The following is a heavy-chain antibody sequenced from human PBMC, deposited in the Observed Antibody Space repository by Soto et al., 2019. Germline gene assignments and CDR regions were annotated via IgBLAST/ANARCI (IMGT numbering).Heavy chain of an antibody. CDR1: GYTFTSYA. CDR2: INAGNGNT. D-gene: IGHD3-22*01. CDR3: ARDYYDSSGYYYGMDV. Sequence: ASVKVSCKASGYTFTSYAMHWVRQAPGQRLEWMGWINAGNGNTKYSQKFQGRVTITRDTSASTAYMELSSLRSEGTAVYYCARDYYDSSGYYYGMDVWGQGTTVTVSS. J-gene: IGHJ6*02. V-gene: IGHV1-3*01.